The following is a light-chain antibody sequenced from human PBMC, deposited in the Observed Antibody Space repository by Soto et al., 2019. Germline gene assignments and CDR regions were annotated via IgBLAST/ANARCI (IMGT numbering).Light chain of an antibody. Sequence: QAVVTQDPSLTVSPGGTVTLTCSSNTGAVTSDHSPWWFQQKPGQAPRTLFYDTINQHSWTPDRFSASLLGGKAALTLSGAQPEDEADYYCLLVGSGKVVFGGGTKLTVL. J-gene: IGLJ3*02. CDR1: TGAVTSDHS. CDR2: DTI. CDR3: LLVGSGKVV. V-gene: IGLV7-46*01.